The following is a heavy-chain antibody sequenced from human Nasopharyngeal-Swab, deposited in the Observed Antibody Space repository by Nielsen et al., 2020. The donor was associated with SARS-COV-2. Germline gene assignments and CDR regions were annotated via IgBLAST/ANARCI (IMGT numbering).Heavy chain of an antibody. CDR2: ISYDGSNK. CDR1: GFTFSSYA. J-gene: IGHJ6*02. Sequence: GESLKISCAASGFTFSSYAMHWVRQAPGKGLEWVAVISYDGSNKYYADSVKGRFTISRDNSKNTLYLQMNILRTEDTAVYCCARDLWPAFIASHGKDVWGQGATVTVSS. CDR3: ARDLWPAFIASHGKDV. V-gene: IGHV3-30*04. D-gene: IGHD6-6*01.